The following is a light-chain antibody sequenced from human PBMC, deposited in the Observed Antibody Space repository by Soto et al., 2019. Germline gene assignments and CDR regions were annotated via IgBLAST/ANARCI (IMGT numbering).Light chain of an antibody. Sequence: QSVLTQPTSASGTPGQRVTISCSGSSSNIGSNTVNWYQQLPGTAPKLLIYSNNQRPSGVPDRFSGSKSGTSASLAISGLQSEDEGDYYCAAWDDSLNGPVFGGGTKLTVL. V-gene: IGLV1-44*01. J-gene: IGLJ3*02. CDR1: SSNIGSNT. CDR3: AAWDDSLNGPV. CDR2: SNN.